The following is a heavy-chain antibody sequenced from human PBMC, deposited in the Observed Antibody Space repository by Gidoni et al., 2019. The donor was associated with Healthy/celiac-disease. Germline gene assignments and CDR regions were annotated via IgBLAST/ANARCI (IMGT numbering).Heavy chain of an antibody. CDR3: SRDQGLRVRVDYGMDV. CDR2: ISSSSSTI. D-gene: IGHD4-17*01. J-gene: IGHJ6*02. V-gene: IGHV3-48*01. CDR1: GFTFSSYS. Sequence: EVQLVESGGGLVRPGGSLRRSCAASGFTFSSYSMNWVRQAPGKGVEWVSYISSSSSTIYYADSVKGRFTISSDNAKNSLYLQMHSLRAEDTAVSSCSRDQGLRVRVDYGMDVWGQGTTVTVSS.